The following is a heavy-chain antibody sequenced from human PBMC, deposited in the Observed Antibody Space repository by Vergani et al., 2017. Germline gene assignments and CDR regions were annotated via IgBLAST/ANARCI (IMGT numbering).Heavy chain of an antibody. CDR1: GFTSSYYG. CDR2: ISYDGTQK. J-gene: IGHJ1*01. Sequence: QVHLVESGGGVVQPGRSLRLSCVVSGFTSSYYGMHWVRQAPGKGLEWVAVISYDGTQKYYADSVQGRFTISRDNSKSTLYLQMNSLRTEDTAVYYWATKSCGTPCCQIGYFREWGQGTLVTVFS. CDR3: ATKSCGTPCCQIGYFRE. D-gene: IGHD2-15*01. V-gene: IGHV3-30*03.